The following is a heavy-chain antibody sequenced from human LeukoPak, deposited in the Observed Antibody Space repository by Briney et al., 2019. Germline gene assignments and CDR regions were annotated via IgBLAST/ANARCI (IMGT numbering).Heavy chain of an antibody. CDR3: AIINHPDGRVY. J-gene: IGHJ4*02. CDR1: GYTFTTSW. CDR2: IYAGNSDA. D-gene: IGHD5-24*01. Sequence: GESLKISCQGFGYTFTTSWIGWVRQLPGKGVEWMAIIYAGNSDAKYSPSFQGQVSISTDRSISTAYLQWSSLKASDTAKYYCAIINHPDGRVYWGQGTLVTVSS. V-gene: IGHV5-51*01.